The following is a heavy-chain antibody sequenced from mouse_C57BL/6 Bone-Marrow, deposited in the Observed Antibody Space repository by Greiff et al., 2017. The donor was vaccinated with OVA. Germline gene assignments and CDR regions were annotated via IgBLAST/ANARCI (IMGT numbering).Heavy chain of an antibody. J-gene: IGHJ2*01. D-gene: IGHD1-1*01. CDR1: GYTFTDYY. CDR3: AREGYYYGSRFDD. V-gene: IGHV1-76*01. CDR2: IYPGSGNT. Sequence: QVQLKQSGAELVRPGASVKLSCKASGYTFTDYYINWVKQRPGQGLEWIARIYPGSGNTYYNEKFKGKATLTAEKSSSTAYMQLSSLTSEDSAIYFCAREGYYYGSRFDDWGQGTTLTVSS.